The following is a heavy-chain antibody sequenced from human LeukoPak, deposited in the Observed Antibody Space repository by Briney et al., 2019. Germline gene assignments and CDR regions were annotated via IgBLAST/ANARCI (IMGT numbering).Heavy chain of an antibody. Sequence: SGTLSLTCAVSGGSISSSNWWSWVRPPPGKGLECSGEIYHSGSTNYNPSLKSRVTISGDKSKNQFSLNLSSVTAAHTAVYYCARQGVPRWLVRPNAFDIWGQGTMVTVSS. J-gene: IGHJ3*02. V-gene: IGHV4-4*02. D-gene: IGHD6-19*01. CDR3: ARQGVPRWLVRPNAFDI. CDR1: GGSISSSNW. CDR2: IYHSGST.